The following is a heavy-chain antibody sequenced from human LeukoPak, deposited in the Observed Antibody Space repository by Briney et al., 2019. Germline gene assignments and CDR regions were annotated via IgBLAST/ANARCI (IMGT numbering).Heavy chain of an antibody. CDR3: AKRGTSSSWKNSGGNWFDP. J-gene: IGHJ5*02. V-gene: IGHV3-23*01. CDR2: ISGSGGST. D-gene: IGHD6-13*01. Sequence: GGSLRLSCAASGFTFSSYAMSWVRQAPGKGLEWVSAISGSGGSTYYADSVKGRFTISRDNSKNTLYLQMNSLRAEDTAVYYCAKRGTSSSWKNSGGNWFDPWGQGTLVTVSS. CDR1: GFTFSSYA.